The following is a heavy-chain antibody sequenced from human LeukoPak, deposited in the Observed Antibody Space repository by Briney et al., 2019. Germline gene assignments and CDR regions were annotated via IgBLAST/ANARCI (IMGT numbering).Heavy chain of an antibody. D-gene: IGHD5-12*01. J-gene: IGHJ4*02. Sequence: SETLSLTCTVSGGSISSSSYYWGWIRQPPGKGLEWIGSMYSSGSTYYNPSLKSRVTISVDTSKNQFSLKLSSVPAAHTAVYYCARSGSGYLRYYFDYWGQGTLVTVSS. CDR1: GGSISSSSYY. CDR3: ARSGSGYLRYYFDY. CDR2: MYSSGST. V-gene: IGHV4-39*07.